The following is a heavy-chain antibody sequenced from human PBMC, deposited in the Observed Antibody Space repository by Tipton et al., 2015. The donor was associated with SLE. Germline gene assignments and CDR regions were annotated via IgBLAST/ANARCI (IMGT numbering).Heavy chain of an antibody. Sequence: GLVKPSETLSLTCSVSGGSIRGYYWSWIRQSPGKELEWIGYIIYSGSTNYNPSLKSRVTISIDSSKNQISLNLISVTAADTAVYYCARERRDHDFWSDRYNSYGMDAWGQGTTVTVSS. CDR2: IIYSGST. D-gene: IGHD3-3*01. CDR3: ARERRDHDFWSDRYNSYGMDA. J-gene: IGHJ6*02. CDR1: GGSIRGYY. V-gene: IGHV4-59*13.